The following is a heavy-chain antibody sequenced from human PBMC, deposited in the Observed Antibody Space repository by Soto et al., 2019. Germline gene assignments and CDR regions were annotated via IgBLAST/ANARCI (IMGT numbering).Heavy chain of an antibody. V-gene: IGHV1-24*01. CDR2: FDPEDGET. Sequence: ASVKVSCKVSGYTLTELSMHWVRQAPGKGLEWMGGFDPEDGETIYAQKFQGRVTMTEDTSTDTAYMELSSLRSEDTAVYYCATMVRGVIIFRFDYWGQGTLVTVSP. CDR3: ATMVRGVIIFRFDY. D-gene: IGHD3-10*01. J-gene: IGHJ4*02. CDR1: GYTLTELS.